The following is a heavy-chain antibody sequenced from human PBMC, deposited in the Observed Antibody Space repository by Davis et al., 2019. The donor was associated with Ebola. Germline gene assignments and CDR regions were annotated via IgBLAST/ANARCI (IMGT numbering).Heavy chain of an antibody. D-gene: IGHD3-22*01. V-gene: IGHV1-46*01. CDR2: INPITGGT. CDR1: GYRFTSYY. CDR3: AREGGRYYDSSGYVFGI. Sequence: ASVKVSCKASGYRFTSYYMHWVRQAPGQGLEWMGIINPITGGTSYAQNFQVRVNMTRDTSTSTVYMELSSLRSEETAVYYCAREGGRYYDSSGYVFGIWGQGTMVKVSS. J-gene: IGHJ3*02.